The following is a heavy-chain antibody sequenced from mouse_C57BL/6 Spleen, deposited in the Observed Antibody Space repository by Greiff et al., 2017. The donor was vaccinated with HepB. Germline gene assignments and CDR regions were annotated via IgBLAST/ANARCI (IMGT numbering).Heavy chain of an antibody. D-gene: IGHD2-3*01. Sequence: EVQLQESGGGLVKPGGSLKLSCAASGFTFSDYGMHWDRQAPEKGLEWVAYISSGSSTIYYADTVKGRFTISRDNAKNTLFLQMTSLRSEDTAMYYCARPRDGYYFDYWGQGTTLTVSS. J-gene: IGHJ2*01. CDR3: ARPRDGYYFDY. CDR1: GFTFSDYG. CDR2: ISSGSSTI. V-gene: IGHV5-17*01.